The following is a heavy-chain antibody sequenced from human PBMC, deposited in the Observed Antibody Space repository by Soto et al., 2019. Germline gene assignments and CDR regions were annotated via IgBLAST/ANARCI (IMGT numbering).Heavy chain of an antibody. J-gene: IGHJ4*02. V-gene: IGHV3-33*01. Sequence: QVQLVESGGGVVQPGRSLRLCCAAYGCTFSIFGMHWVRQAPGKGLEWAAIIWYDGSNAYYADSVRCRFTISRDNSKNTVYLQMNSLRAEDTAVYYCARDKGSSTVVSGIAQEGYFDSLGQGTLVTVSS. CDR1: GCTFSIFG. CDR2: IWYDGSNA. D-gene: IGHD6-19*01. CDR3: ARDKGSSTVVSGIAQEGYFDS.